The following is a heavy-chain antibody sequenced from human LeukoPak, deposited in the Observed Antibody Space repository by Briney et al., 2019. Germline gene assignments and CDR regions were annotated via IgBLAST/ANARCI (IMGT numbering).Heavy chain of an antibody. J-gene: IGHJ6*03. Sequence: SQTLSLTCIVSGASISSGSYYWSWIRQPAGKGLEWIGRIYTSGSTNYNPSLKSRVTISVDTSKNQFSLKLSSVTAADTAVYYCARSRVAAAGRPYYYYYMDVWGKGTTVTISS. CDR3: ARSRVAAAGRPYYYYYMDV. D-gene: IGHD6-13*01. V-gene: IGHV4-61*02. CDR2: IYTSGST. CDR1: GASISSGSYY.